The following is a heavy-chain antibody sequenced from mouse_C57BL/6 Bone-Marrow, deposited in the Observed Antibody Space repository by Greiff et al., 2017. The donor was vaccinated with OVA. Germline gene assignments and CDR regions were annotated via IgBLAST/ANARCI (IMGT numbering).Heavy chain of an antibody. CDR2: IDPSDSET. CDR3: AYGNYPWFAY. Sequence: QVQLQQPGAELVRPGSSVKLSCKASGYTFTSYWMHWVKQRPIQGLEWIGNIDPSDSETHYNQKFKDKATLTVDKSSSTAYMQLSNLTSEDSAVYYCAYGNYPWFAYWGQGTLVTVSA. V-gene: IGHV1-52*01. J-gene: IGHJ3*01. CDR1: GYTFTSYW. D-gene: IGHD2-1*01.